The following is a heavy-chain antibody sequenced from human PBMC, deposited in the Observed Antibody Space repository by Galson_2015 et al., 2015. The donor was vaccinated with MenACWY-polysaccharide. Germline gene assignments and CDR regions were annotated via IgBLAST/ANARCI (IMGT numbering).Heavy chain of an antibody. CDR3: ARAGAKYCRGGNCFFNWFDP. Sequence: SLRLSCAASGFTFSSYWMHWVRQAPGKGLVWVSRTNGDGGATDYADSVKGRFTISRAHATNTLYLQMNSLRAEDTAVYYCARAGAKYCRGGNCFFNWFDPWGQGTLVTVSS. V-gene: IGHV3-74*01. CDR1: GFTFSSYW. J-gene: IGHJ5*02. D-gene: IGHD2-15*01. CDR2: TNGDGGAT.